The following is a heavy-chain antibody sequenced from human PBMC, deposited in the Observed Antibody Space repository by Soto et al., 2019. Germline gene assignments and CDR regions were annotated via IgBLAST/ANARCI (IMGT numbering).Heavy chain of an antibody. CDR3: ARGSQQWLPLDY. CDR2: IIPILGIA. CDR1: GGTFSSYT. V-gene: IGHV1-69*02. Sequence: QVQLVQSGAEVKKPGSSVKVSCKASGGTFSSYTISWVRQAPGQGLEWMGRIIPILGIANYAQKFQGRVTITADKSTSTAYMELSSLRSEDTAVYYWARGSQQWLPLDYWGQGTLVTVSS. D-gene: IGHD6-19*01. J-gene: IGHJ4*02.